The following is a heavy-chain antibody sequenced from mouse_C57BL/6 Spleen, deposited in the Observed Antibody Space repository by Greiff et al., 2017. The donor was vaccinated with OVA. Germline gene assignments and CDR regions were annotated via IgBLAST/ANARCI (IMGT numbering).Heavy chain of an antibody. CDR2: ISDGGSYT. V-gene: IGHV5-4*03. D-gene: IGHD1-1*01. CDR1: GFTFSSYA. Sequence: EVMLVESGGGLVKPGGSLKLSCAASGFTFSSYAMSWVRQTPEKRLEWVATISDGGSYTYYPDNVKGRFTISRDNAKNNLYLQMSHLKSEDTAMYYCARGGYYDGSSPYAMDYWGQGTSVTVSS. CDR3: ARGGYYDGSSPYAMDY. J-gene: IGHJ4*01.